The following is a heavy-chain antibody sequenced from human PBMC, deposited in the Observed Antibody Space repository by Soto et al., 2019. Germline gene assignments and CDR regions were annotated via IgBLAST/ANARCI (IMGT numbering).Heavy chain of an antibody. CDR2: ISSSSSTI. J-gene: IGHJ4*02. D-gene: IGHD3-22*01. V-gene: IGHV3-48*01. CDR1: GFTFSSYS. CDR3: ARFYDSSGYYYVVSYYFDY. Sequence: SGFTFSSYSMNWVRQAPGKGLEWVSYISSSSSTIYYADSVKGRFTISRDNAKNSLYLQMNSLRAEDTAVYYCARFYDSSGYYYVVSYYFDYWGQGTLVTV.